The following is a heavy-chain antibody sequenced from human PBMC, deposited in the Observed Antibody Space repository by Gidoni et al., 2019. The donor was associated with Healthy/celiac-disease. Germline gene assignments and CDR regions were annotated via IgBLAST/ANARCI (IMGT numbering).Heavy chain of an antibody. J-gene: IGHJ6*02. CDR2: INHSGST. D-gene: IGHD3-10*01. Sequence: QLHLQQWGAGLLKPSETLSLTCAVYGGSFSGYYWSWIRQLPGKGLEWIGEINHSGSTNYNPSLKSRVTISVDTSKNQFSLKLSSVTAADTAVYYCARAGSGSYYNPRIRSNYYGMDVWGQGTTVTVSS. V-gene: IGHV4-34*01. CDR1: GGSFSGYY. CDR3: ARAGSGSYYNPRIRSNYYGMDV.